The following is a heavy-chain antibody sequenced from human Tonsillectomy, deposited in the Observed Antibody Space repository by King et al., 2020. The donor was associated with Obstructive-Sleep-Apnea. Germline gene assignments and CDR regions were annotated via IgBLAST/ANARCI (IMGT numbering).Heavy chain of an antibody. CDR1: GFSFSSYT. V-gene: IGHV3-30*09. J-gene: IGHJ6*02. Sequence: VQLVESGGGVVQPGRSLRLSCAASGFSFSSYTMYWVRQAPGKGLDWVSLISDNGNNKFYADSVEGRFAISRDNSRYTLFLQMNSLRAEDTAVYYCARDNCGDNPPFYGMDVWGRGTTVTVSS. CDR3: ARDNCGDNPPFYGMDV. D-gene: IGHD2-21*01. CDR2: ISDNGNNK.